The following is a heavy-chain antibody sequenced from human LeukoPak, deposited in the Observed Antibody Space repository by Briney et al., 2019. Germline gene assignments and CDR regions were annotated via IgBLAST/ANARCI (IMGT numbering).Heavy chain of an antibody. CDR2: ISRRSSTK. CDR1: GFTFSGYS. Sequence: PGGSLRLSCAASGFTFSGYSMNWVRQAPGRGLEWVSYISRRSSTKYYADSVKGRFTISRDNAKNSLYLQMNSLRAEDTALFYCAKENDYGGNSLDYWGQGTLVTVSS. CDR3: AKENDYGGNSLDY. D-gene: IGHD4-23*01. V-gene: IGHV3-48*04. J-gene: IGHJ4*02.